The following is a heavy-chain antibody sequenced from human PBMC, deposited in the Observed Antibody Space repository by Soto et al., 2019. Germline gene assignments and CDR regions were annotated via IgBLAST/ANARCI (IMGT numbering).Heavy chain of an antibody. CDR1: GFSFDKYA. V-gene: IGHV3-9*01. Sequence: EVQLVESGGGLVQPGRSLRLSCAASGFSFDKYAMHWVRQAPGKGLEWVSGVSWNSGTMGYGDSVMGRFASSSDNAKNSLYLQMNSLTTEDTALYYCAKGFCSSTRCLTYSYMDLWGKGTTVTVSS. CDR3: AKGFCSSTRCLTYSYMDL. D-gene: IGHD2-2*01. J-gene: IGHJ6*03. CDR2: VSWNSGTM.